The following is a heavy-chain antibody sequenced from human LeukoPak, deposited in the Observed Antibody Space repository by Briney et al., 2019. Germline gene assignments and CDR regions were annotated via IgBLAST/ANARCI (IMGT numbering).Heavy chain of an antibody. V-gene: IGHV4-4*09. J-gene: IGHJ4*02. CDR1: RGSISGSIRSYY. CDR2: ISSSGSV. CDR3: ARIPLGYSGAYYFDY. D-gene: IGHD5-12*01. Sequence: VKPSETLSLTCTVSRGSISGSIRSYYWSWLRQPPGKGLEWIGYISSSGSVNDNPSLRSRVTISVDTSKNQFFLNLSSVSAADTAVYYCARIPLGYSGAYYFDYWGQGTLVTVSP.